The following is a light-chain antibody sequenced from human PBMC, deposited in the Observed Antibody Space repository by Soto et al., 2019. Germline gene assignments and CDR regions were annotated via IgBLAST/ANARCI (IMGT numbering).Light chain of an antibody. CDR1: SSDIGNYDY. CDR3: CSYAGSYIQYV. CDR2: DVS. J-gene: IGLJ1*01. V-gene: IGLV2-11*01. Sequence: QSALTQPRSVSGSPGQSVTLSCTGTSSDIGNYDYVSWYQQHPGMAPKLIIYDVSKRPSGVPDRFSGSKSGNTASLTISGIQAEDEADYYCCSYAGSYIQYVFGTGTKVTVL.